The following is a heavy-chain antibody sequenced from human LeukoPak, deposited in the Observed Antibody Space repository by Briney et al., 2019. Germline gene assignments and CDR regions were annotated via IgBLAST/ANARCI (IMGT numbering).Heavy chain of an antibody. J-gene: IGHJ5*02. CDR3: ANGGTYSSGP. V-gene: IGHV3-7*01. Sequence: GGSLKLSCVTSGFSFSIYGFHWVRQAPGKGLEWVATIKPDGSAQYYVDSVKGRFTISRDNAKNSLFLQINSLRAEDTAVYYCANGGTYSSGPWGQGTLVTVSS. D-gene: IGHD3-22*01. CDR2: IKPDGSAQ. CDR1: GFSFSIYG.